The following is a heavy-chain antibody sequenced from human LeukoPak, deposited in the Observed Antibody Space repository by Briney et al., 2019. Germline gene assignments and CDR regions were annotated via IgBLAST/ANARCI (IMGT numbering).Heavy chain of an antibody. CDR3: ARSGYGACFDY. J-gene: IGHJ4*02. Sequence: SETLSLTCTVSGGSISSGDYYWSWIRQPPGKGLEWIGYIYYSGSTYYNPSPKSRVTISVDTSKNQFSLKLSSVTAADTAVYYCARSGYGACFDYWGQGTLVTVSS. CDR1: GGSISSGDYY. D-gene: IGHD5-12*01. CDR2: IYYSGST. V-gene: IGHV4-30-4*08.